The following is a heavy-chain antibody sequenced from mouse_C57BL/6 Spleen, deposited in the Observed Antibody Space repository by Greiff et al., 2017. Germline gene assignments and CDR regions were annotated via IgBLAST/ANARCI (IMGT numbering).Heavy chain of an antibody. D-gene: IGHD4-1*01. V-gene: IGHV5-17*01. CDR3: ARRADWGFDY. CDR2: ISSGSSTI. CDR1: GFTFSDYG. Sequence: EVKLVESGGGLVKPGGSLKLSCAASGFTFSDYGMHWVRQAPEKGLEWVAYISSGSSTIYYADTVKGRFTISRDNANNTLFLQMTSLRSEDTAVYYCARRADWGFDYWGQGTTLTVSS. J-gene: IGHJ2*01.